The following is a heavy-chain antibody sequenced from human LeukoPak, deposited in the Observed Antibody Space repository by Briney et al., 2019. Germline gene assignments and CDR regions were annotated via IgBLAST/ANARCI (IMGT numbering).Heavy chain of an antibody. CDR3: ARGSGSYYLDFDY. Sequence: PGGSLRLSCAASGFTFSNYAMTWVRQAPGKGLEWISSISGNSAHTHYADSVEGRFTISRDNSKNTLYLQMNSLRAEDTAVYYCARGSGSYYLDFDYWGQGTLVTVSS. J-gene: IGHJ4*02. D-gene: IGHD3-10*01. CDR1: GFTFSNYA. V-gene: IGHV3-23*01. CDR2: ISGNSAHT.